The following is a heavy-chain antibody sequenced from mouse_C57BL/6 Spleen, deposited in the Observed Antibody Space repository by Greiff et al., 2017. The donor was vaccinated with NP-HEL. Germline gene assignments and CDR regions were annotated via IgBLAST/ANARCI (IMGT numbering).Heavy chain of an antibody. D-gene: IGHD2-5*01. CDR3: VYSNLDY. CDR2: LDPANGNP. V-gene: IGHV14-3*01. CDR1: GFNIKNTY. J-gene: IGHJ2*01. Sequence: EVKLMESVAELVRPGASVKLSCTASGFNIKNTYMHWVKQRPEKGLEWIGRLDPANGNPKYAPKFQGKATITADTSSNTAYLQLSSLSSEDTAIYYCVYSNLDYWGQGTTLTVSS.